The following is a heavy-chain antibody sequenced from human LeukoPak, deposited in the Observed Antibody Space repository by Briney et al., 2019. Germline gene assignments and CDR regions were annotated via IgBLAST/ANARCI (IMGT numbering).Heavy chain of an antibody. V-gene: IGHV1-2*02. CDR2: ISPNSGGA. D-gene: IGHD1-26*01. J-gene: IGHJ3*02. CDR3: ARGRTLVGAPDALDI. Sequence: GASVKVSCKASGYTLTSYAMNWVRQAPGQGLEWMGWISPNSGGANYAQKFQGRVTMTRDTSISTADMELSRLRSDDTAVLYCARGRTLVGAPDALDIWGQGTMVTVSS. CDR1: GYTLTSYA.